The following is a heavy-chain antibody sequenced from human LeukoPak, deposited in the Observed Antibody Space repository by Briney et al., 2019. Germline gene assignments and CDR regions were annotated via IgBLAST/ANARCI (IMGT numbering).Heavy chain of an antibody. CDR1: GGSINSEDFY. D-gene: IGHD3-22*01. Sequence: SQTLSLTCNVSGGSINSEDFYWSWIRQPAGKGLEWIGHILTSGMINYNPSLKSRVTISADTSKNQFFLRLSSVTAADTALYYCAREDFRDLYDSGGYYRPADCWGQGTLVTVSS. V-gene: IGHV4-61*09. CDR3: AREDFRDLYDSGGYYRPADC. CDR2: ILTSGMI. J-gene: IGHJ4*02.